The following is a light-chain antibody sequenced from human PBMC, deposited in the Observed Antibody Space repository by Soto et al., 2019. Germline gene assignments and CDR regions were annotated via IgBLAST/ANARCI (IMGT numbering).Light chain of an antibody. CDR3: TSSTSSSSLGA. J-gene: IGLJ2*01. CDR1: SSDVGGYNY. Sequence: QSALTQPASVSGSPGQSITISCTGTSSDVGGYNYVSWFQLHPGRAPKLLIYEGSNRASGVSNRLSGSKSGNTASLTISGLQAEDEADYFCTSSTSSSSLGAFGGGTKLTVL. CDR2: EGS. V-gene: IGLV2-14*01.